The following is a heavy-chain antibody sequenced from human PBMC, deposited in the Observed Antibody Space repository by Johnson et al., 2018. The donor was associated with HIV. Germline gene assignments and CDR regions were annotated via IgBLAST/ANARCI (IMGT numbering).Heavy chain of an antibody. D-gene: IGHD1-26*01. J-gene: IGHJ3*02. V-gene: IGHV3-53*01. CDR2: IYSGGST. CDR3: AREGVYSGSYSGAFDI. Sequence: VQLVESGGGLIQPGGSLRLSCAASGFTVSSNYMSWVRQAPGKGLEWVSVIYSGGSTYYADSVKGRFTISRDNSKNTLYLQMNSLRAEDTAVYYCAREGVYSGSYSGAFDIWGQGTMVTVSS. CDR1: GFTVSSNY.